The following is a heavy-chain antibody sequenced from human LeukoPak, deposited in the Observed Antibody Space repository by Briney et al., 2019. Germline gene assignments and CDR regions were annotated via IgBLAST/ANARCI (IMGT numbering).Heavy chain of an antibody. CDR2: ISYDGTKK. J-gene: IGHJ4*02. Sequence: HPGGSLRLSCAASGFTFSTYAMPWVRQAPGKGLEWVAVISYDGTKKYYADSVKGRFAISRDNSKNTLYLQMNSQRTEDTALYYCASGPSPGLDSVSGLSYWGQGALVTVSS. V-gene: IGHV3-30*09. CDR3: ASGPSPGLDSVSGLSY. CDR1: GFTFSTYA. D-gene: IGHD6-25*01.